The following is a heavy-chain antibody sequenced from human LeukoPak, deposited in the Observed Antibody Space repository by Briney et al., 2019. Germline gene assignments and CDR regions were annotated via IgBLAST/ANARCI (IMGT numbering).Heavy chain of an antibody. CDR2: IKHDASET. Sequence: GSLRLSCAASGFTFSTSWMSWVRQAPGKGLEWVANIKHDASETNYVDSVKGRLTISRDNAKNSLYLQMNSLRAEDTAVYYCARPRVPDSSGQGTLATVSS. CDR1: GFTFSTSW. J-gene: IGHJ4*02. CDR3: ARPRVPDS. V-gene: IGHV3-7*01.